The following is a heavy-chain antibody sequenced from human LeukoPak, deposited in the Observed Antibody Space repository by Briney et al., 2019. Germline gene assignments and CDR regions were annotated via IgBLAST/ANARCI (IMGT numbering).Heavy chain of an antibody. CDR2: IYHSGST. J-gene: IGHJ5*02. CDR1: GYSISSGYY. V-gene: IGHV4-38-2*01. CDR3: ARQAPQVGYCSSTSCFGWFDP. D-gene: IGHD2-2*01. Sequence: KPSETLSLTCAVSGYSISSGYYWGWIRQPPGKGLEWIGSIYHSGSTCYNPSLKSRVTISVDTSKNQFSLKLSSVTAADTAVYYCARQAPQVGYCSSTSCFGWFDPWGQGTLVTVSS.